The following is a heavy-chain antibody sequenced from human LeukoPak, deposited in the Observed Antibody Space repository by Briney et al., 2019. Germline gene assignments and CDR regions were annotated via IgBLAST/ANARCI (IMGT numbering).Heavy chain of an antibody. CDR3: ARRGRYCTGANCYTGYFQH. J-gene: IGHJ1*01. Sequence: SETLSLTCAVYGGSFSGYYWSWIRQPPGKGLEWIGEINHRGSTSYNPSLKSRVTISVDTFKKQFSLNLSSVTAADTAVYYCARRGRYCTGANCYTGYFQHWGQGTLVTVSS. V-gene: IGHV4-34*01. CDR2: INHRGST. CDR1: GGSFSGYY. D-gene: IGHD2-2*02.